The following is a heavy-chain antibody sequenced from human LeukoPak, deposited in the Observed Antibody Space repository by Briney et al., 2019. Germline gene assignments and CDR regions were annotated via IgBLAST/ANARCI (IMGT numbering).Heavy chain of an antibody. CDR2: ISSSGGST. J-gene: IGHJ4*02. CDR3: AKGESNWDYYFDY. Sequence: GGSLRLSCAASGFTFSSYAMSWVRQAPGKGLEWVSAISSSGGSTYYADSVKGQFTISRDNSKNTLFLQMNSLRAEDTAVYYCAKGESNWDYYFDYWGQGTLVTVSS. V-gene: IGHV3-23*01. D-gene: IGHD7-27*01. CDR1: GFTFSSYA.